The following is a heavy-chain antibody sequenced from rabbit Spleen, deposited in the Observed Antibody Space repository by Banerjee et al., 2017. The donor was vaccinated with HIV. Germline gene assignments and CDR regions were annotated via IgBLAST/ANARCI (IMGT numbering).Heavy chain of an antibody. J-gene: IGHJ4*01. CDR1: GFSFSNKAV. CDR3: ARGTDSGYRGYDL. Sequence: EQLVESGGGLVQPEGSLTLTCTASGFSFSNKAVMCWVRQAPGKGLEWIACINAVTGKAVYATWAKGRFTISRTSSTTVTLQMTSLTVADTATYFCARGTDSGYRGYDLWGPGTLVTVS. D-gene: IGHD7-1*01. CDR2: INAVTGKA. V-gene: IGHV1S45*01.